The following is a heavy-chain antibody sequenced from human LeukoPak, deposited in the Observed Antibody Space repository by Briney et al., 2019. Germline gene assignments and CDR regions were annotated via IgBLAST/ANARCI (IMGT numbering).Heavy chain of an antibody. CDR1: GGSISSYY. CDR2: IYTSGST. J-gene: IGHJ4*02. CDR3: AREYCSSTSCYRGGFDY. Sequence: SETLSLTCTVSGGSISSYYWSWIRQPAGKGLEWIGRIYTSGSTNYNPSLKSRVTISVDTSKNQFSLKLSSVIAADTAVYYCAREYCSSTSCYRGGFDYWGQGTLVTVSS. V-gene: IGHV4-4*07. D-gene: IGHD2-2*01.